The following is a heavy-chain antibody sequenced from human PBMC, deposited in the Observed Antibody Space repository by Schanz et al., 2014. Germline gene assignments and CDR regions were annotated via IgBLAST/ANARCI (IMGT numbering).Heavy chain of an antibody. Sequence: QVQLQESGPGLVKPSQTLSLTCAVSGGSISSGGYTWSWIRHPPGKGLEWIGYIYYSGSPYYNPSPKSRLTISVDTSKNQFALMLGSVTAADTAVYYCARAAGPVDYWGQGTLVTVSS. V-gene: IGHV4-30-4*07. CDR1: GGSISSGGYT. CDR2: IYYSGSP. D-gene: IGHD6-13*01. CDR3: ARAAGPVDY. J-gene: IGHJ4*02.